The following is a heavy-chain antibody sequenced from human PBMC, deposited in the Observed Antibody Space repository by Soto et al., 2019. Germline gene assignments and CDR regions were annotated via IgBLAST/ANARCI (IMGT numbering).Heavy chain of an antibody. CDR1: GFTFSSYS. CDR2: ISSSSSYM. D-gene: IGHD5-18*01. Sequence: EVQLVESGGGLVKPGGSLRLSCAASGFTFSSYSMNWVRQAPGKGLEWVSSISSSSSYMYYADSVKGRFSISRDNAKNSLYLLMNSLRAEDTAVYYCARVGIGYNYDPNWFDPWGQGTLVTVSS. V-gene: IGHV3-21*01. CDR3: ARVGIGYNYDPNWFDP. J-gene: IGHJ5*02.